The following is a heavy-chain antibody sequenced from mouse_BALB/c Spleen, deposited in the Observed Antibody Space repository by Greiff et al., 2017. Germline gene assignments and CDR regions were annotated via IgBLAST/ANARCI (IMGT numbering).Heavy chain of an antibody. Sequence: AYISSGGGSTYYPDTVKGRFTISRDNAKNTLYLQMSSLKSEDTAMYYCARGNYYGSSYYWYFDVWGAGTTVTVSS. CDR2: ISSGGGST. J-gene: IGHJ1*01. D-gene: IGHD1-1*01. V-gene: IGHV5-12-1*01. CDR3: ARGNYYGSSYYWYFDV.